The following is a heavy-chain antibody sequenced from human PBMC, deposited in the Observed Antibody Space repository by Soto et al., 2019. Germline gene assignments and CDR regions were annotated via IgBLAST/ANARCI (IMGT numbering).Heavy chain of an antibody. Sequence: EVQLVASGGGLVQPGGSLRLSCAASGFTFSNYWMSWVRQAPVKGLEWVGNIKQDGSEKNYVDFVEGRCTISRDNAENSLYLQVNSLRVEDTAVYYCARIASTGRGWDVWGQGTTVVVSS. CDR2: IKQDGSEK. D-gene: IGHD6-13*01. CDR1: GFTFSNYW. V-gene: IGHV3-7*01. CDR3: ARIASTGRGWDV. J-gene: IGHJ6*02.